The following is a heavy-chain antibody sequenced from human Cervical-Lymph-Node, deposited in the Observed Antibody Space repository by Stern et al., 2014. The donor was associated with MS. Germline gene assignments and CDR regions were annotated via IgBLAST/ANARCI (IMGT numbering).Heavy chain of an antibody. V-gene: IGHV5-51*01. Sequence: EVQLVESGAEVKKPGESLKISCKGSGYSFTSYWIGWGRQMPGQGLEWVGVIYPGDSDTRYSPSCQGQVTISADKSISTAYLQWSSLKASDTAMYYCARGVYFKQQLAYGMDVWGQGTTVTVSS. CDR2: IYPGDSDT. CDR1: GYSFTSYW. CDR3: ARGVYFKQQLAYGMDV. J-gene: IGHJ6*02. D-gene: IGHD6-13*01.